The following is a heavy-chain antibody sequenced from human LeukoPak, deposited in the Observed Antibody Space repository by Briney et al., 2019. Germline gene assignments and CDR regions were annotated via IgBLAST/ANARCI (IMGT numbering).Heavy chain of an antibody. CDR1: GYTFTGYY. CDR2: INPNSGGT. CDR3: ARGKSARPNWFDP. J-gene: IGHJ5*02. D-gene: IGHD6-6*01. Sequence: ASVKVSCKASGYTFTGYYMHWVRQAPGQGLEWMGWINPNSGGTNYAQKFQGRVTMTRDTSISTAYMELSRLRSDDTAVYYCARGKSARPNWFDPWSQGTLVTVSS. V-gene: IGHV1-2*02.